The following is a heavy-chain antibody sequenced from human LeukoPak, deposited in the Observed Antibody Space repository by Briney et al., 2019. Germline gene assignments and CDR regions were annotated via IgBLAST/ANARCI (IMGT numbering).Heavy chain of an antibody. CDR1: GFTFSSYW. D-gene: IGHD5-12*01. V-gene: IGHV3-74*01. CDR2: INSDGSST. CDR3: AREGGYSGCDPDY. J-gene: IGHJ4*02. Sequence: GGSLRLSCAAPGFTFSSYWMHWVRQAPGKGLVWVSRINSDGSSTSYADSVKGRFTISRDNAKNTLYLQMNSLRAEETAVYYCAREGGYSGCDPDYWGQGTLVTVSS.